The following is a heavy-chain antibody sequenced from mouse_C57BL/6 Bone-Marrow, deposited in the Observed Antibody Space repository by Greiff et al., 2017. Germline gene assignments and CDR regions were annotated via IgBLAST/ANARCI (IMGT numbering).Heavy chain of an antibody. V-gene: IGHV1-15*01. CDR2: IDPETGGT. D-gene: IGHD2-3*01. J-gene: IGHJ4*01. CDR1: GYTFTDYE. Sequence: VKLMESGAELVRPGASVTLSCKASGYTFTDYEMHWVKQTPVHGLEWIGAIDPETGGTAYNQKFKGKAILTADKSSSTAYMELRSLTSEDSAVYYCTGDGGWLRIYYAMDYWGQGTSVTVSS. CDR3: TGDGGWLRIYYAMDY.